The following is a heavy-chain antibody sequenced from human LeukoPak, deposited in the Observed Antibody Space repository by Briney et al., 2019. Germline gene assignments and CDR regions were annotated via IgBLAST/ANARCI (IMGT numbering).Heavy chain of an antibody. Sequence: SVKVSCKASGYTFTSYGISWVRQAPGQGLEWMGGIIPIFGTANYAQKFQGRVTITADESTSTAYMELSSLRSEDTAVYYCARDIVVVPAAPLGYYYGMDVWGQGTTVTVSS. CDR2: IIPIFGTA. D-gene: IGHD2-2*01. J-gene: IGHJ6*02. CDR1: GYTFTSYG. CDR3: ARDIVVVPAAPLGYYYGMDV. V-gene: IGHV1-69*13.